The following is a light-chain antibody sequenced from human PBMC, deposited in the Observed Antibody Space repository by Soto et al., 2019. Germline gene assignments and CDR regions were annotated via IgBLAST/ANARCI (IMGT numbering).Light chain of an antibody. Sequence: QSALTQPASVSGSPGQSVTISCTGTSSDVGKFNFVSWYQQHPGKAPKFIIYEGTKRPSGVSNRFPGSKSGNTASLTISGLQPEDEAEYFCCSYAGRTTYVFGTGTKVTVL. V-gene: IGLV2-23*01. CDR2: EGT. J-gene: IGLJ1*01. CDR1: SSDVGKFNF. CDR3: CSYAGRTTYV.